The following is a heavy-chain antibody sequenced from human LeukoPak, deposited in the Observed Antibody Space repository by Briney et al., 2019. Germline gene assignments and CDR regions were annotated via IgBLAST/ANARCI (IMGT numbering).Heavy chain of an antibody. D-gene: IGHD3-22*01. Sequence: GGSLRLSCAASGFTFSSYWMSWVRQAPGKGLEWVANIKQDGSEKYYVDSVKGRFTISRDNAKNSLYLQMNSLRAEDTAVYYCARGQGSGYPLLYYYYYMDVWGKGTTVTVSS. CDR3: ARGQGSGYPLLYYYYYMDV. CDR1: GFTFSSYW. J-gene: IGHJ6*03. V-gene: IGHV3-7*01. CDR2: IKQDGSEK.